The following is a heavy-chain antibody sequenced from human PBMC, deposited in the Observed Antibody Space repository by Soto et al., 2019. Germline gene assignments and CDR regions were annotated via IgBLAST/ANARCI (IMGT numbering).Heavy chain of an antibody. CDR3: ARALHSKEWLPPNGMDV. V-gene: IGHV3-30-3*01. CDR2: ISYDGSNK. J-gene: IGHJ6*02. Sequence: GGSLRLSCAASGFTFISYAMHWVRQAPGKGLEWVAVISYDGSNKYYADSVKGRFTISRDNSKNTLYLQMNSLRAEDTAVYYCARALHSKEWLPPNGMDVWGQGTTVTVSS. CDR1: GFTFISYA. D-gene: IGHD3-3*01.